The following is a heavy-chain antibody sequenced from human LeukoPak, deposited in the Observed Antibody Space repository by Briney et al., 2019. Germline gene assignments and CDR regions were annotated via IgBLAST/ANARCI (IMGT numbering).Heavy chain of an antibody. D-gene: IGHD6-13*01. CDR1: GGSISSYY. V-gene: IGHV4-59*12. Sequence: KSSETLSLTCTVSGGSISSYYWSWIRQPPGKGMEWIAYIYYSGSTNYNPSHKSGVTISVNTSKNHFSFKLSSVTAADTAVIYCATEVSQEAAAKMWDYYYYHYVYFWRKGIAAAFSS. CDR2: IYYSGST. CDR3: ATEVSQEAAAKMWDYYYYHYVYF. J-gene: IGHJ6*03.